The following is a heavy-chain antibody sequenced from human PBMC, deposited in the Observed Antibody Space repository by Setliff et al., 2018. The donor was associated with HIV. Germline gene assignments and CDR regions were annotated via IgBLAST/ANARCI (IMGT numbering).Heavy chain of an antibody. Sequence: ASVKVSCKASGYTFTGYYMHWVRQAPGQGLEWMGWVDPNSGGTNYAQKFQGRVSMTRDTSISTAYMDLSSLTSDDTAVYYCARDRITATTGLGTDHWGQGTLVTVSS. D-gene: IGHD1-20*01. J-gene: IGHJ4*02. CDR2: VDPNSGGT. CDR3: ARDRITATTGLGTDH. CDR1: GYTFTGYY. V-gene: IGHV1-2*02.